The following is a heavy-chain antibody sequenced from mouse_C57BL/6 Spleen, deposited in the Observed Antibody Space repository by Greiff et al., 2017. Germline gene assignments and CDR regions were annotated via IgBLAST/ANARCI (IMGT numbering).Heavy chain of an antibody. J-gene: IGHJ4*01. CDR3: AMIYNGYFYAMDD. CDR1: GYAFSSSW. Sequence: VQLQQSGPELVKPGASVKISCKASGYAFSSSWMNWVKQRPGKGLEWIGRIYPGDGDTNYNGKFKGKATLTADKSSSTAYMQLSSLTSEDSAVXFCAMIYNGYFYAMDDWGQGTSVTVSA. D-gene: IGHD2-2*01. CDR2: IYPGDGDT. V-gene: IGHV1-82*01.